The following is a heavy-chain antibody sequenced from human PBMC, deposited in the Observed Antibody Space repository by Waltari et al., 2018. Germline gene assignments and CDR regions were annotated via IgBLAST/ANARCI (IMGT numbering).Heavy chain of an antibody. CDR3: ARPLDIVVVVAASYYYGMDV. CDR2: TIPIFGTA. Sequence: QVQLVQSGAEVKKPGSSVKVSCKASGGTFSSYAISWVRQAPGQGLEWMGGTIPIFGTANSAQKFQGRVTITADESTSTAYMELSSLRSEDTAVYYCARPLDIVVVVAASYYYGMDVWGQGTTVTVSS. J-gene: IGHJ6*02. D-gene: IGHD2-15*01. CDR1: GGTFSSYA. V-gene: IGHV1-69*13.